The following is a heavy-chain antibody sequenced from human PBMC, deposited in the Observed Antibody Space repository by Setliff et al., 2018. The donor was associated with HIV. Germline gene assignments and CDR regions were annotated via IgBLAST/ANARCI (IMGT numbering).Heavy chain of an antibody. Sequence: SETLSLTCSVSGGSISNFYWSWIRQPPGKGLEWVGHIYSTGDTNYNPSLRSRVTMSVDTSKNQFSLRLSSVTAADTAVYYCARGSYTVRTDYWGQGTRVTVSS. CDR2: IYSTGDT. J-gene: IGHJ4*02. D-gene: IGHD3-10*01. CDR1: GGSISNFY. V-gene: IGHV4-4*09. CDR3: ARGSYTVRTDY.